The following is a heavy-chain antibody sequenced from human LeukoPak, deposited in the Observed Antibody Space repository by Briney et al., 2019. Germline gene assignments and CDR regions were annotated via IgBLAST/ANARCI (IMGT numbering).Heavy chain of an antibody. V-gene: IGHV3-49*04. J-gene: IGHJ3*02. CDR3: SRECGGGSCWGDAFDI. CDR1: GFTLCDYA. D-gene: IGHD2-15*01. Sequence: GGPLRLSCIASGFTLCDYAMIWVRHSPGKGLEGVGFIRTNAYGGTTEYAASVKGRFSISRDDYKSIAYLQMNSLRIEDTAVFYCSRECGGGSCWGDAFDIWGQGTMVTVSS. CDR2: IRTNAYGGTT.